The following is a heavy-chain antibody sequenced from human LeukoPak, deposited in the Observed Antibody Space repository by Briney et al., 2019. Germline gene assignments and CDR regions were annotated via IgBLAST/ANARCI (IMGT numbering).Heavy chain of an antibody. J-gene: IGHJ4*02. V-gene: IGHV4-38-2*02. CDR2: IYHTGST. CDR3: ARALKLWLGELSD. CDR1: GYSINSGYY. Sequence: KPSETLSLTCTVSGYSINSGYYWGWIRQPPGKGLEWIGSIYHTGSTYYNPSLKRPVTMSVDTSKNQFSLKLSSVTAADTAVYYCARALKLWLGELSDWGQGTLVTVSS. D-gene: IGHD3-10*01.